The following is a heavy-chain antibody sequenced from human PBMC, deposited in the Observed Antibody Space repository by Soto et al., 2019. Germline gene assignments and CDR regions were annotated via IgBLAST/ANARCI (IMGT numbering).Heavy chain of an antibody. V-gene: IGHV3-30-3*01. D-gene: IGHD3-10*01. CDR1: GFTFSSYA. CDR2: ISYDGSNK. J-gene: IGHJ6*02. CDR3: ARDYSSLSYYYYGMDV. Sequence: QVQLVESGGGVVQPGRSLRLSCAASGFTFSSYAMHWVRQAPGKGLEWVAVISYDGSNKYYADSVKGRFTISRYNSKNTLYLQMNSLRAEDTAVYYCARDYSSLSYYYYGMDVWGQGTTVTVSS.